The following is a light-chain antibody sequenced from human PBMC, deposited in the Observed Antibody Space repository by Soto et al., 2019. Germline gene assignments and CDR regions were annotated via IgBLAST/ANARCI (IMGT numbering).Light chain of an antibody. CDR3: CSYAGSSTFV. Sequence: QSALTQPASVSGSPGQSITISCTGTSSDVGSYNLVSWYQQHPGKAPKLMIYEVSKRPSGVSNRFSCSKSGNTASLTISGLQAEDEADYYCCSYAGSSTFVFGGGTKVTVL. J-gene: IGLJ2*01. CDR1: SSDVGSYNL. CDR2: EVS. V-gene: IGLV2-23*02.